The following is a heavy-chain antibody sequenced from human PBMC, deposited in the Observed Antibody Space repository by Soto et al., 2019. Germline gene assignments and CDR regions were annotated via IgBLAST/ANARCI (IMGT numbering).Heavy chain of an antibody. Sequence: QVQLVQPGAEVRKPGSSVTVYCKASAGTFSRHAISWVRQAPGQGLEWMGGIIPIFGTAHHAQKFQGRVTIIADEATSTVDMELSGLRSEDTAMYYCARGWGYDSNDYYYAYWGQGTLVIVSS. D-gene: IGHD3-22*01. CDR2: IIPIFGTA. CDR1: AGTFSRHA. J-gene: IGHJ4*02. V-gene: IGHV1-69*01. CDR3: ARGWGYDSNDYYYAY.